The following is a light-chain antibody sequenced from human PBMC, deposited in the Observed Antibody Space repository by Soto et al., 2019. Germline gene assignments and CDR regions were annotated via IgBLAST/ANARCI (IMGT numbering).Light chain of an antibody. CDR3: QQYGNSPPT. CDR2: GAS. J-gene: IGKJ4*01. Sequence: EIVLTQSPGTLSLSPGERATPSCRASQSISDTLAWYQQKPGQAPRLLIYGASTRAPGIPDRLSGSGSGTDFTLTISRLEPEDSAVYYCQQYGNSPPTFGGGTKVDIK. V-gene: IGKV3-20*01. CDR1: QSISDT.